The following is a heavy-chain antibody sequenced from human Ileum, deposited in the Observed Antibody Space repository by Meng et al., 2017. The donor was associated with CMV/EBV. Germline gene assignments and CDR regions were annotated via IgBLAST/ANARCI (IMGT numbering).Heavy chain of an antibody. CDR1: GGAINCNNHY. Sequence: HRQESGPALGKPSDTLSLTCTVSGGAINCNNHYWGWIRQPPGKGMEWIGSIYYNGNTPYNPSLKSRVTISLDTSKIQFSLRLSSVTAADTAVYYCARDITGSHFDHWGQGVLVTVSS. D-gene: IGHD1-20*01. J-gene: IGHJ4*02. CDR2: IYYNGNT. CDR3: ARDITGSHFDH. V-gene: IGHV4-39*07.